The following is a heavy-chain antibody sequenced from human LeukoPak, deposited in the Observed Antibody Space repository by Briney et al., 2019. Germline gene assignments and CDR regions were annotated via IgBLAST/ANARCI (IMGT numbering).Heavy chain of an antibody. J-gene: IGHJ4*02. V-gene: IGHV4-59*01. CDR2: IYYSGST. D-gene: IGHD5-18*01. CDR1: GGSISSYY. CDR3: ARDMGYSYGLTFDY. Sequence: SETLSLTCTVSGGSISSYYWSWIRQPPGKGLEWIGYIYYSGSTNYNPSLKRRVTISVDTSKNQFSLKLSSVTAADTAVYYCARDMGYSYGLTFDYWGQGTLVTVSS.